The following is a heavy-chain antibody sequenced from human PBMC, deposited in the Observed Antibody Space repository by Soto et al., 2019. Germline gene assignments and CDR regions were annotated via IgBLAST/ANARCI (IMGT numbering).Heavy chain of an antibody. CDR2: IHWDDDK. CDR3: ARITYYNLRSGYPAFDY. Sequence: QITLKESGPTLVKPTQTLTLTCTFSGFSLSTSGVGVGWIRQPPGKALECLAFIHWDDDKRYSPSLKSRLTMTKDTSKNQVVLTMTNMDPVDTATSYCARITYYNLRSGYPAFDYWGQGTLVAVSS. D-gene: IGHD3-3*01. CDR1: GFSLSTSGVG. V-gene: IGHV2-5*02. J-gene: IGHJ4*02.